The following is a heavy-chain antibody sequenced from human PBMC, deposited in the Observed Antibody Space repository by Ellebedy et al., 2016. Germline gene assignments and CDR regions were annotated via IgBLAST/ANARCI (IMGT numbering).Heavy chain of an antibody. CDR1: GGSVSSDY. D-gene: IGHD1-1*01. Sequence: SETLSLTCNVSGGSVSSDYWNWIRRPPGKGLEWIGYVFHTGTTNYNPSLKSRVTMSVDTSKSQFSLRLTSVTAADTAVYYCARWNGGWNAFDVWGQGTVVTVSS. J-gene: IGHJ3*01. CDR2: VFHTGTT. CDR3: ARWNGGWNAFDV. V-gene: IGHV4-59*02.